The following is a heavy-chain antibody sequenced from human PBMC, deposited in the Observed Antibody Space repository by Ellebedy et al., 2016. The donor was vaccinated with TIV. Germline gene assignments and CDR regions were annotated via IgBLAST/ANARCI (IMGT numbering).Heavy chain of an antibody. CDR3: ARGRYYGMDL. Sequence: GESLKISCAASGFTFSSFWMHWVRQAPGKGLVWVSGINSSGSSTSYADSVKGRFTISRDNAKNTLYLQMNSLRAEDTALYYCARGRYYGMDLWGQGTTVTVSS. V-gene: IGHV3-74*01. J-gene: IGHJ6*02. CDR2: INSSGSST. CDR1: GFTFSSFW.